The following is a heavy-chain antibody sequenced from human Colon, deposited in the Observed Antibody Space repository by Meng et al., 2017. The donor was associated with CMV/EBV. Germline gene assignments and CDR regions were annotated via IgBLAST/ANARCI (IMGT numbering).Heavy chain of an antibody. Sequence: SETLSLTCTVSGDSISSQYYYWDWMRQPPGQGLEWIRSVYYSGSTFYNPSLTSRVTMSVDTSKNQFSLKLTSVTAADTAVYFCARRTTDGHDSVRAFDIWGQGTMVTVSS. CDR1: GDSISSQYYY. CDR3: ARRTTDGHDSVRAFDI. D-gene: IGHD4-17*01. V-gene: IGHV4-39*07. J-gene: IGHJ3*02. CDR2: VYYSGST.